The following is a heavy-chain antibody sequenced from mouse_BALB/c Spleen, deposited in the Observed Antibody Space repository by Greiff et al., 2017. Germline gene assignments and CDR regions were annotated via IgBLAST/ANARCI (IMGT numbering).Heavy chain of an antibody. V-gene: IGHV5-9*03. J-gene: IGHJ1*01. CDR1: GFTFSSYT. CDR3: ARYYDYDWYFDV. Sequence: EVKVVESGGGLVKPGGSLKLSCAASGFTFSSYTMSWVRQTPEKRLEWVATISSGGGNTYYPDSVKGRFTISRDNAKNNLYLQMSSLRSEDTALYYCARYYDYDWYFDVWGAGTTVTVSS. CDR2: ISSGGGNT. D-gene: IGHD2-4*01.